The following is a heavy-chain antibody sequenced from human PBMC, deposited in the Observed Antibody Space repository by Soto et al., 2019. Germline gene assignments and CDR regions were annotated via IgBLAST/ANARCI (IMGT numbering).Heavy chain of an antibody. CDR3: AKASTYEYVWGSFRYYFDH. J-gene: IGHJ4*02. V-gene: IGHV3-23*01. CDR1: GFSFDIYA. D-gene: IGHD3-16*02. Sequence: WGSLRLSCAASGFSFDIYAMSWVRQAPGNGLEWVSGISGSGDRTHYVDSVKGRVTISRDNVKNTLYLQMNSLRAEDTAVYYCAKASTYEYVWGSFRYYFDHWGQGALVTVSS. CDR2: ISGSGDRT.